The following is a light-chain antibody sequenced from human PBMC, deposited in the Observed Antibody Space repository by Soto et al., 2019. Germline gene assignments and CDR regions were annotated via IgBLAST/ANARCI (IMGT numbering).Light chain of an antibody. CDR1: TSDVGDYNY. CDR3: SSYTSGGSLI. J-gene: IGLJ2*01. CDR2: HVS. Sequence: QSVLTQPASVSGSPGQSITISCTATTSDVGDYNYDSWYQQYPGKAPKPIIYHVSNRPSGVSNRFSGSKSGDTASLTISGLQAEDEADYYCSSYTSGGSLIFGGGTKLTVL. V-gene: IGLV2-14*01.